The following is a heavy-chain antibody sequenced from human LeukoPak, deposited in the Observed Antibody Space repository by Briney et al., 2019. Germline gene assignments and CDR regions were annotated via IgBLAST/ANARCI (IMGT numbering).Heavy chain of an antibody. Sequence: DPGGSLRLSCAASGFTFSSYEMNWVRQAPGKGLEWVSYISSSGSTIYYADSVKGRFTISRENAENSLYLQMNSLRVEDTAVYYCAKLAKYFYGSETYYFFEHWGQGTPVTASS. CDR1: GFTFSSYE. J-gene: IGHJ4*02. CDR2: ISSSGSTI. V-gene: IGHV3-48*03. D-gene: IGHD3-10*01. CDR3: AKLAKYFYGSETYYFFEH.